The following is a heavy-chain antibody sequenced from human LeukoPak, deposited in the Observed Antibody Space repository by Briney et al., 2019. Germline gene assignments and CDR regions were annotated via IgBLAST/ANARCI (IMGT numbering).Heavy chain of an antibody. CDR2: ISWNSGSI. CDR3: ANYDSSGYSGFDI. V-gene: IGHV3-9*01. Sequence: GGSLRLSCAASGFTFDDYAMHWVRQALGKGLEGVSGISWNSGSIGYADSVKGRFTISRDNAKNSLYLQMNSLRAEDTALYYCANYDSSGYSGFDIWGQGTMVTVSS. CDR1: GFTFDDYA. J-gene: IGHJ3*02. D-gene: IGHD3-22*01.